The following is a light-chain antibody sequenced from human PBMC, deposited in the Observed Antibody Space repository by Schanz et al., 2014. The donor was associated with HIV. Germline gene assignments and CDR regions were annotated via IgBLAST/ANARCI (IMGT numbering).Light chain of an antibody. CDR3: LQYDTDSWT. J-gene: IGKJ2*02. CDR2: ASS. Sequence: DIQMTQSPSSLSASVGDRVTITCRASQDISISLNWYQQKPGKAPQLLIYASSLLHTGVPSRFSGRASGTQFTLTISGLQPDDVATYFCLQYDTDSWTFGQGTKLDI. CDR1: QDISIS. V-gene: IGKV1-17*01.